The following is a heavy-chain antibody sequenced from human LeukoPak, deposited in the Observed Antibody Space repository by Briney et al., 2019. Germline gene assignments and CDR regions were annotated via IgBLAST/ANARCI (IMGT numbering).Heavy chain of an antibody. J-gene: IGHJ4*01. V-gene: IGHV3-7*01. D-gene: IGHD2-21*01. CDR3: VRDCGFHTFDY. Sequence: PGGSLRLSCAASGFTFSNYWMTWVRQAPGKGLEYVVNIKEDGSEKYYVDSVKGRFTISRDNTKNSLYLQMTSLRGDDTAVYYCVRDCGFHTFDYWGHGTLVTVSS. CDR1: GFTFSNYW. CDR2: IKEDGSEK.